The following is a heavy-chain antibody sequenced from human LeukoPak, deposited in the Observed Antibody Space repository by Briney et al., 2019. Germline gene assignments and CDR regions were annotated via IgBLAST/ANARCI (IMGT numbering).Heavy chain of an antibody. CDR1: GFTFSSYW. Sequence: QPGGSLRLSCAASGFTFSSYWMSWVRQAPGKGLVWVSRINSDGSSITYADSVKGRFTISRDNAKNTLYLQMTSLRVEDTAVYYCGRGSGVADYWGQGALVTVSS. V-gene: IGHV3-74*03. D-gene: IGHD7-27*01. J-gene: IGHJ4*02. CDR3: GRGSGVADY. CDR2: INSDGSSI.